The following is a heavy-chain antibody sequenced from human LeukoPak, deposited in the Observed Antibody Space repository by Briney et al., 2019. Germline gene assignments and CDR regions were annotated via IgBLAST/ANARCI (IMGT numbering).Heavy chain of an antibody. J-gene: IGHJ4*02. D-gene: IGHD3-16*01. CDR2: IKHNGDEL. CDR1: GFTFSSYW. Sequence: GGSLRLSCAASGFTFSSYWMTWVRQAPGKGLEWVANIKHNGDELNYVDSVEDRFTISRDNAKNSLYLHMTDLIAEDTAVYYCARELRTFDSWGQGTLVTVSS. V-gene: IGHV3-7*01. CDR3: ARELRTFDS.